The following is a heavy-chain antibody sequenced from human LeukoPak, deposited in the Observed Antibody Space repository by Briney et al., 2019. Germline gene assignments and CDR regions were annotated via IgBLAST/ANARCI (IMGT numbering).Heavy chain of an antibody. J-gene: IGHJ5*02. CDR1: GGSFSGYY. CDR3: VRLTIFGVLTINWFDP. V-gene: IGHV4-34*12. Sequence: LETLSLTCAVYGGSFSGYYWGWIRQPPGKGLEWIGSILYSGDTHYNPSFKSRATISVDTSKNQFSLKLTSVTAADTAVYYCVRLTIFGVLTINWFDPWGQGTLVTVSS. CDR2: ILYSGDT. D-gene: IGHD3-3*02.